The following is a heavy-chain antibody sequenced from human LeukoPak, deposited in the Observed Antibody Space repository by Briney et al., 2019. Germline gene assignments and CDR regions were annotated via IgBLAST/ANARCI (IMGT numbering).Heavy chain of an antibody. D-gene: IGHD6-13*01. CDR1: GFTFSSYA. Sequence: SGGSLRLSCAASGFTFSSYAMHWVRQAPGKGLEWVAVISYDGSNKYYADSVKGRFTISRDNSKNTLYLQMNSLRAEDTAVYYCASLPIAAATLDAFDIWGQGTMVTVSS. V-gene: IGHV3-30-3*02. CDR3: ASLPIAAATLDAFDI. CDR2: ISYDGSNK. J-gene: IGHJ3*02.